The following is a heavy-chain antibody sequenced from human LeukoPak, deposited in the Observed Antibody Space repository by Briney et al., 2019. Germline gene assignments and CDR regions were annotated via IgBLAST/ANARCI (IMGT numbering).Heavy chain of an antibody. J-gene: IGHJ4*02. CDR2: IYHSGST. CDR3: ARLYCSSTSCYGIDY. CDR1: GASISSYY. V-gene: IGHV4-59*01. Sequence: SETLSLTCTVSGASISSYYWNWIRQPPGKGLEWIGYIYHSGSTNYNPSLKSRVTISVDTSKNQFSLKLNSVTAADTAVYYCARLYCSSTSCYGIDYWGQGTLVTVSS. D-gene: IGHD2-2*01.